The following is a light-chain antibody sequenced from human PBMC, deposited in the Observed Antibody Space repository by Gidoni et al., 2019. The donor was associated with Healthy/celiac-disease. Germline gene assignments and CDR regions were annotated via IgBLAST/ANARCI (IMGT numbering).Light chain of an antibody. CDR2: DAS. J-gene: IGKJ3*01. Sequence: EIVLTQSPATLSLSPGERATLSCRASQSVSSYLAWYQQKPGKAPRLLIYDASNRATVIPASFSGSESGTDFTLTISSLEPEDFAVYYCQQRSTTFGPGTKVDIK. V-gene: IGKV3-11*01. CDR1: QSVSSY. CDR3: QQRSTT.